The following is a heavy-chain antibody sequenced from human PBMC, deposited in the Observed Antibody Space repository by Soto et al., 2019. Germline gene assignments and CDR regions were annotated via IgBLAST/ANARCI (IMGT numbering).Heavy chain of an antibody. D-gene: IGHD5-18*01. Sequence: GASVKCSCKASGGTFSSYAISWVRQAPGQGLEWMGGIIPIFGTANYAQKFQGWVTMTRDTSISTAYMELSRLRSDDTAVYYCARDGYSGSGEDYYYYGMDVWGQGTTVTVSS. CDR3: ARDGYSGSGEDYYYYGMDV. CDR1: GGTFSSYA. J-gene: IGHJ6*02. CDR2: IIPIFGTA. V-gene: IGHV1-69*05.